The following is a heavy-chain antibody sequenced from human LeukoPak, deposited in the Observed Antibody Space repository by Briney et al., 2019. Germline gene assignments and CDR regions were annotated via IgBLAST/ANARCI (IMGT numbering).Heavy chain of an antibody. CDR3: AKDWSPLKTTAYFDY. V-gene: IGHV3-23*01. Sequence: PGGSLRLSCAASGFTFSSYAMSWVRQAPGKGLEWVSAISGSGGSTYYADSVKGRFTISRDNSKNTLYLQMNSLRAEDTAVYYCAKDWSPLKTTAYFDYWGQGTLVTVSS. CDR2: ISGSGGST. D-gene: IGHD4-17*01. CDR1: GFTFSSYA. J-gene: IGHJ4*02.